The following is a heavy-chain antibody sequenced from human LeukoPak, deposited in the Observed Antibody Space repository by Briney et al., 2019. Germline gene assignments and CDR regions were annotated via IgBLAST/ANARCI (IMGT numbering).Heavy chain of an antibody. CDR1: EFTFSSHA. V-gene: IGHV3-23*01. Sequence: GGSLRLSCAASEFTFSSHAVSWVRQAPGKGLEWVSAISGSGGSTYYADSVRGRFTISRDNPKNTLYLQMNSLRAEDTAVYYCAKDRDSSGYYDYWGQGTLVTVSS. D-gene: IGHD3-22*01. CDR2: ISGSGGST. CDR3: AKDRDSSGYYDY. J-gene: IGHJ4*02.